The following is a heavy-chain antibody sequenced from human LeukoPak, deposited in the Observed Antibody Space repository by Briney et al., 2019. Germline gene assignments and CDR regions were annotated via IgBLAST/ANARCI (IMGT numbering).Heavy chain of an antibody. Sequence: GASAKVSCKASGYAFTSYGISWVRQAPGQGLEWMGWISAYNGNTNYAQKLQGRVTMTTDTSTSTAYMELRSLRSDDTAVYYCARDRAIVGAPRCWFDPWGQGTLVTVSS. CDR3: ARDRAIVGAPRCWFDP. CDR2: ISAYNGNT. D-gene: IGHD1-26*01. CDR1: GYAFTSYG. V-gene: IGHV1-18*01. J-gene: IGHJ5*02.